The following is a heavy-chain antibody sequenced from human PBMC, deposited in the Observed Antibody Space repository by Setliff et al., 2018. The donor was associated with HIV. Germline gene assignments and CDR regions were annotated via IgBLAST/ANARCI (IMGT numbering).Heavy chain of an antibody. V-gene: IGHV4-38-2*01. Sequence: SETLSLTCAVSGYSISSGYYWGWIRQHPGKGLEWIGSMYQSGSTYYNPSLKSRVTISVDTSKHQFSLKLSSVTAADTAVFYCARYRGHFDYWGRGTLVTVSS. CDR2: MYQSGST. D-gene: IGHD3-16*01. CDR3: ARYRGHFDY. CDR1: GYSISSGYY. J-gene: IGHJ4*02.